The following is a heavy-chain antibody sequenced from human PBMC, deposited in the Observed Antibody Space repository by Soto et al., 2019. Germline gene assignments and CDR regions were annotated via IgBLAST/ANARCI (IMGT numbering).Heavy chain of an antibody. Sequence: QVRLVQSGAEVKKPGASVKVSCKASGYTFTSYAMHWGRQAPGQRLEWMGWINAGNGNTKYSQKLQGRVTSTSDTSASTAYMERSSLRSEDTAVYYCASAAAGTRQSGLDYWGQGTLVTVSS. CDR2: INAGNGNT. D-gene: IGHD6-13*01. CDR1: GYTFTSYA. CDR3: ASAAAGTRQSGLDY. J-gene: IGHJ4*02. V-gene: IGHV1-3*01.